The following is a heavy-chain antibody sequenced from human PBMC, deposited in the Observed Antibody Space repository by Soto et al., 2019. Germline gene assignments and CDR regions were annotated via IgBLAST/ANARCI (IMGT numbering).Heavy chain of an antibody. CDR2: ISITTGTI. CDR3: ARVADYYDISGTRAFEI. CDR1: GFTFSSYS. J-gene: IGHJ3*02. D-gene: IGHD3-22*01. V-gene: IGHV3-48*02. Sequence: QPGGSLRLSCAASGFTFSSYSMHWVRQAPGKGLEWVSYISITTGTIYYADSVKGRFTISRDDAKNSLYLQMNSLRDKDTAVYYCARVADYYDISGTRAFEIWGQGTMVTVSS.